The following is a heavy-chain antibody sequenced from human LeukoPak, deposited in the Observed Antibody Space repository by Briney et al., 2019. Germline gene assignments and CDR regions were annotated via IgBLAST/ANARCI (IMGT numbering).Heavy chain of an antibody. CDR2: IWYDGSNK. CDR3: ARDNGQWLVDY. J-gene: IGHJ4*02. CDR1: GFTFSSYG. V-gene: IGHV3-33*01. Sequence: QTGGSLRLSCAASGFTFSSYGMHWVRQAPGKGLEWVAVIWYDGSNKYYADSVKGRFTISRDNSKNTLYLQMNSLRAEDTAVYHCARDNGQWLVDYWGQGTLVTVSS. D-gene: IGHD6-19*01.